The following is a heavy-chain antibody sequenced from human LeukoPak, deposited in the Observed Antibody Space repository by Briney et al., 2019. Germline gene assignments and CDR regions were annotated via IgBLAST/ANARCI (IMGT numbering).Heavy chain of an antibody. CDR3: ARYVVYGSGKYYFDC. D-gene: IGHD3-10*01. CDR2: IYYSGST. Sequence: SETLSLTCTVSGGSISSYYWSWIRQPPGKGLEWIGYIYYSGSTYYNPSLKSRVTISVDTSENQFSLKLSSVTAADTAVYYCARYVVYGSGKYYFDCWGQGTLVTVSS. J-gene: IGHJ4*02. CDR1: GGSISSYY. V-gene: IGHV4-59*04.